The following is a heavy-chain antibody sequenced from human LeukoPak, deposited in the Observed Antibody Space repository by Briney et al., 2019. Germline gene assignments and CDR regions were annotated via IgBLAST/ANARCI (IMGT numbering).Heavy chain of an antibody. V-gene: IGHV3-23*01. Sequence: PGGSLRLSCAASGFTLSSYAMSWVRQAPGKGLEWVSAISGSGGSTYYADSVKGRFTISRDNSKNTLYLQMNSLRAEDTAVYYCAKVGGYCSSTSCSDYWGQGTLVTVSS. J-gene: IGHJ4*02. CDR2: ISGSGGST. CDR3: AKVGGYCSSTSCSDY. D-gene: IGHD2-2*01. CDR1: GFTLSSYA.